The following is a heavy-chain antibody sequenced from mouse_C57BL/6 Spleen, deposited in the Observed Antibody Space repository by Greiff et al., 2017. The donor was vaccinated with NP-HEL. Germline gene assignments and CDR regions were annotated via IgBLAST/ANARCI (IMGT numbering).Heavy chain of an antibody. CDR1: GFTFNTYA. J-gene: IGHJ2*01. Sequence: DVKLVESGGGLVQPKGSLKLSCAASGFTFNTYAMHWVRQAPGKGLEWVARIRSKSSNYATYYADSVKDRFTISRDDSQSMLYLQMNNLKTEDTAMYYCVREDYYGSSYGYYFDYWGQGTTLTVSS. V-gene: IGHV10-3*01. CDR3: VREDYYGSSYGYYFDY. CDR2: IRSKSSNYAT. D-gene: IGHD1-1*01.